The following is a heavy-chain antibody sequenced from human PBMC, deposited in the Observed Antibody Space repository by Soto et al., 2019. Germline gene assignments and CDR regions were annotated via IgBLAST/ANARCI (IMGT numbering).Heavy chain of an antibody. V-gene: IGHV3-33*01. CDR3: ARDSLSSVAAAFDY. CDR2: IWYDGSNK. D-gene: IGHD6-19*01. Sequence: QVQLVESGGDVVQPGRSLRLSCAASGFTFSSYGMHWVRQAPGKGLEWVAVIWYDGSNKYYADSVKGRFTISRDNSKNTLYLQMNSLRAEDTAVYYCARDSLSSVAAAFDYWGQGTLVTVSS. CDR1: GFTFSSYG. J-gene: IGHJ4*02.